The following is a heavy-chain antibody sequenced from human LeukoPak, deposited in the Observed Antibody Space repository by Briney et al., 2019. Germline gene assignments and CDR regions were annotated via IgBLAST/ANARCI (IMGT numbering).Heavy chain of an antibody. J-gene: IGHJ6*02. CDR2: IWYDGSNK. CDR3: ARAHEYSYGSAPYYYYGMDV. V-gene: IGHV3-33*01. D-gene: IGHD5-18*01. CDR1: GFTFSSYG. Sequence: PGRSLRLSCAASGFTFSSYGMHWVRQAPGKGLEWVAVIWYDGSNKYYADSVKGRFTISRDNSKNTLYLQMNSLRAEDTAVYYCARAHEYSYGSAPYYYYGMDVWGQGTSVTVSS.